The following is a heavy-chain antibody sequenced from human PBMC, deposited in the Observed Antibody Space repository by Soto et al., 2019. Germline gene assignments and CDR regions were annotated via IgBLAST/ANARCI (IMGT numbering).Heavy chain of an antibody. V-gene: IGHV3-23*01. CDR3: AKENISTSCCNGFDP. J-gene: IGHJ5*02. CDR1: GFIFSSYA. Sequence: ELQLLESGGGLVQPGGSLRLSCAASGFIFSSYAMSWVRQAPGKGLEWVSAISGSGGSTYYADSVKGRFPISRDNSKNTLYLQMNSLRAEDTAVYYCAKENISTSCCNGFDPWGQGTLVTVSS. D-gene: IGHD2-2*01. CDR2: ISGSGGST.